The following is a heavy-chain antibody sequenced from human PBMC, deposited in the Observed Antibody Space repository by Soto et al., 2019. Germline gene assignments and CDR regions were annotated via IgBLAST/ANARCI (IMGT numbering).Heavy chain of an antibody. J-gene: IGHJ4*02. V-gene: IGHV3-33*01. CDR3: ARASYKQLGFFFDS. D-gene: IGHD6-6*01. CDR1: GFTFSSYG. CDR2: IWYDGNNK. Sequence: QVQLVESGGGVVQPGTSLRLSCATSGFTFSSYGMHWVRQAPGKGLEWVAVIWYDGNNKYYADSVKGRFTISRDNSKNTLYLQMNSLRAEDTAVYYCARASYKQLGFFFDSWGQGTLVTVSS.